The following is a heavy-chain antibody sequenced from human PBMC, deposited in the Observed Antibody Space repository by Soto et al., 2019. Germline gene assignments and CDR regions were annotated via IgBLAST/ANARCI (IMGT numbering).Heavy chain of an antibody. CDR3: AGPSSLQWYYMDV. D-gene: IGHD6-19*01. J-gene: IGHJ6*03. Sequence: SQTLSLTCVISGDRVSSNSAAWTWIRQSPSRGLEWLGRTYYRSRWYNDYAVSVRSRITVNADTSKNQFSLHLNSVTPEDTAVYYCAGPSSLQWYYMDVWDKGTAVTVSS. V-gene: IGHV6-1*01. CDR1: GDRVSSNSAA. CDR2: TYYRSRWYN.